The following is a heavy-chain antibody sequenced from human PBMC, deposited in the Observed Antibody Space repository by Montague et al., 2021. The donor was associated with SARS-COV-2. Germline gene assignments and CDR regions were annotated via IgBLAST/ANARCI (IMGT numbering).Heavy chain of an antibody. CDR2: MYTSGST. CDR3: ARGRVNGWYFFDN. V-gene: IGHV4-61*02. J-gene: IGHJ4*02. CDR1: GGSISSGNYY. D-gene: IGHD6-19*01. Sequence: TLSLTCTVSGGSISSGNYYWSWIWRPAGKGLEWIGRMYTSGSTKYNPSLERRVTISLDTSNNQFSLNLNSVTAADTAVYYCARGRVNGWYFFDNWGQGTLVTVSS.